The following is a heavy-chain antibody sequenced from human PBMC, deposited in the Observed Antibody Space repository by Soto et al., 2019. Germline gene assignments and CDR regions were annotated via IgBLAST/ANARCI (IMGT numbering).Heavy chain of an antibody. J-gene: IGHJ6*03. D-gene: IGHD1-7*01. CDR1: GDSVSSNTAA. CDR2: TYYRSRWYN. CDR3: AGTTSLQWYYMDV. Sequence: QLQQSGPGLVQPSQTLSLTCAISGDSVSSNTAAWNWIRQSPSGGLEWLGRTYYRSRWYNDYAVSVRSRITINPDTTENQFPLHVYSVTPEDTAVYYCAGTTSLQWYYMDVWGRGTTVTVSS. V-gene: IGHV6-1*01.